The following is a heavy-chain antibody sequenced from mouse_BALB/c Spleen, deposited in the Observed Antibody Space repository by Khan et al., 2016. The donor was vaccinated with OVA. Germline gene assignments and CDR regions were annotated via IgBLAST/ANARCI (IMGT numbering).Heavy chain of an antibody. D-gene: IGHD2-1*01. CDR1: GYTFSSYW. Sequence: VQLQESGAELMKPGASVKISCKATGYTFSSYWIEWVKQRPGHGLEWIGEILPGSGSTNYNERFKGKATFTADTSSNTVYMQLSSLTSDDSAVYYCARYCNHCYFDVWGAGTTVTVSS. CDR2: ILPGSGST. CDR3: ARYCNHCYFDV. V-gene: IGHV1-9*01. J-gene: IGHJ1*01.